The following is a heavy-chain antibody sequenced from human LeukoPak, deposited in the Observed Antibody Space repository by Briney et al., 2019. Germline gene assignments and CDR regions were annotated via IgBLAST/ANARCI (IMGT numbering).Heavy chain of an antibody. V-gene: IGHV3-33*01. CDR2: IWYDGSNK. J-gene: IGHJ4*02. D-gene: IGHD3-3*01. CDR3: ARDQRGDDFWSSDWGAYFDY. Sequence: GRSLRLSCAASGFTFSSYGMHLVRQAPGKGLEWVAVIWYDGSNKYYADSVKGRFTISRDNSKNTLYLQMNSLRAEDTAVYYCARDQRGDDFWSSDWGAYFDYWGQGTLVTVSS. CDR1: GFTFSSYG.